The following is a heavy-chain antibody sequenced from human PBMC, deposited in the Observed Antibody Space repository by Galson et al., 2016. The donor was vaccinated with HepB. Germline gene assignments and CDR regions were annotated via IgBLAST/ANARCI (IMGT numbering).Heavy chain of an antibody. V-gene: IGHV2-5*02. J-gene: IGHJ4*02. CDR2: IYWDNDK. D-gene: IGHD1-26*01. CDR1: GFSLSTAGVG. CDR3: ARMGSGNYLFDY. Sequence: PALVKPTQTLTLTCSFSGFSLSTAGVGVGWIRQPPGRALECLALIYWDNDKRYNPSLRGRLTITKDTSRNQVVLTMTSMDPVDTATYFCARMGSGNYLFDYWGQGILVTVAS.